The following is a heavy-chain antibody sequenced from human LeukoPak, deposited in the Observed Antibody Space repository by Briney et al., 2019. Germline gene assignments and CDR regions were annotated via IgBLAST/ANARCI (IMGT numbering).Heavy chain of an antibody. CDR2: ISSSGSTI. V-gene: IGHV3-48*03. CDR1: GFTFSSYE. CDR3: ARDSVDIVATPWGWFDP. Sequence: GGSLRLSCAASGFTFSSYEMNWVRQAPGKGLEWVSYISSSGSTIYYADSVKGRFTISRDNAKNSLYLQMNSLRAEDTAVYYCARDSVDIVATPWGWFDPWGQGTLVTVSS. D-gene: IGHD5-12*01. J-gene: IGHJ5*02.